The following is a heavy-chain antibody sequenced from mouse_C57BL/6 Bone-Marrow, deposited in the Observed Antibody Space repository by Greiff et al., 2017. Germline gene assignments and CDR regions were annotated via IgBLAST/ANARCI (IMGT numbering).Heavy chain of an antibody. CDR1: GYTFTSYW. V-gene: IGHV1-55*01. D-gene: IGHD2-5*01. CDR3: ERLDYSNYDRYWYFDV. Sequence: QVQLQQPGAELVKPGASVKMSCKASGYTFTSYWLTWVKQRPGQGLEWIGDIYPGSGSTNYNEKFKSKATLTVDTSSNTAYMQLSSLTYEDSGVYYGERLDYSNYDRYWYFDVWGTGTTVTVSS. J-gene: IGHJ1*03. CDR2: IYPGSGST.